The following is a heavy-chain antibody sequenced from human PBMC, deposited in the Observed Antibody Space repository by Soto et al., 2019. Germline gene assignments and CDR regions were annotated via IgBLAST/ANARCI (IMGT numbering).Heavy chain of an antibody. V-gene: IGHV4-39*01. CDR2: IFYLGSS. CDR3: ARHSLALRKNNWFDP. CDR1: GDSIISSDFY. J-gene: IGHJ5*02. Sequence: SETLSLTCTVSGDSIISSDFYWGWVRQPPGKGLEWIGSIFYLGSSYYNPSLKSRVTMSVDTSKNQFSLRLRSVTAADTALYYCARHSLALRKNNWFDPWGQGIMVTSPQ. D-gene: IGHD3-3*02.